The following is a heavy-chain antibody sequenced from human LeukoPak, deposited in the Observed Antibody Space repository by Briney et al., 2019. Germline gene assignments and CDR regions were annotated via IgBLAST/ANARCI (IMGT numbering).Heavy chain of an antibody. J-gene: IGHJ4*02. CDR3: ARDTWNSHYYFDH. CDR2: ISSRSRTI. CDR1: GFNFNDYY. D-gene: IGHD2/OR15-2a*01. Sequence: GGSLRLSCAVSGFNFNDYYMAWIRQAPGKGLEWVSYISSRSRTIYYADSVKGRFTISRDNARSSLYLQMSSLRVEDTAVYYCARDTWNSHYYFDHWGQGILVTVSS. V-gene: IGHV3-11*01.